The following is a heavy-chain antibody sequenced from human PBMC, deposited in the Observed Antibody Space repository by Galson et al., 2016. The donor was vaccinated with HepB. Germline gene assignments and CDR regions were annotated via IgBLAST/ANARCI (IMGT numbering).Heavy chain of an antibody. CDR1: GGSVSSASHY. D-gene: IGHD2-2*02. CDR3: AKDEGSYNGMDF. J-gene: IGHJ6*02. Sequence: ETLSLTCTVSGGSVSSASHYWSWVRQPTGKGLEWIGYISDSESTNYNPSLKGRVTISLDRSKNQFSLRLNSVIAADTAVYYCAKDEGSYNGMDFWGQGTTVTVSS. CDR2: ISDSEST. V-gene: IGHV4-61*01.